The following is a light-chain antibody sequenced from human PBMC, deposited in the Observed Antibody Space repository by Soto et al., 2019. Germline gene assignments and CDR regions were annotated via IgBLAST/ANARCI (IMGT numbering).Light chain of an antibody. V-gene: IGKV1-5*01. CDR3: QQYETFSGT. Sequence: DTQMTQSPSTLSASVGDRVTITCRASQSVSGWLAWYQQKPGEAPKLLIYDASALPRGVPSRFSGSGSGTKFTLTIASLQPDDFATYYCQQYETFSGTFGPGTKVDIK. J-gene: IGKJ1*01. CDR2: DAS. CDR1: QSVSGW.